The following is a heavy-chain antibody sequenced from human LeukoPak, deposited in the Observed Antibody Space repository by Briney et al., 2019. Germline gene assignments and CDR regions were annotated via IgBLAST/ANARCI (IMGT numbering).Heavy chain of an antibody. D-gene: IGHD6-13*01. CDR1: GFTFTSYD. Sequence: ASVKVSCKASGFTFTSYDINWVRQATGQGLEWMGWMNPNSGNTGHAQKFQGRVTMTRNTSISTAYMELSSLRSEDTAVYYCARGSVSSSWYRDDAFDIWGQGTMATVSS. CDR3: ARGSVSSSWYRDDAFDI. CDR2: MNPNSGNT. V-gene: IGHV1-8*01. J-gene: IGHJ3*02.